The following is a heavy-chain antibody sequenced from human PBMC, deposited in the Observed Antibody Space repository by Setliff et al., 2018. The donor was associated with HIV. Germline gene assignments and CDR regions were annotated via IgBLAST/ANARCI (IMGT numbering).Heavy chain of an antibody. V-gene: IGHV3-11*05. J-gene: IGHJ4*02. Sequence: PGGSLRLSCAASTFSVSEYAMSWIRQAPGKGLEWVSYITGSSSYTNYADSVKGRFTISRDNAKNSLYLQMNSLRAEDTAVYYCARVMIGYSGYDAFDYWGQGTLVTVSS. D-gene: IGHD5-12*01. CDR3: ARVMIGYSGYDAFDY. CDR2: ITGSSSYT. CDR1: TFSVSEYA.